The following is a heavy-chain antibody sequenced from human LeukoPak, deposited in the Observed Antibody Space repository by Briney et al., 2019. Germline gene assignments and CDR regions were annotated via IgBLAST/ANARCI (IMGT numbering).Heavy chain of an antibody. Sequence: PGGSLRLSCAASGFTFSSYAMSWVRQAPGKGLEWVSAISSNGHSAYYADSVKGRFTISRDNSKNTLYLQMGSLRAEDMAVYYCARGLGGKMTTVTTVGLFFYYYGMDVWGQGTTVTVSS. CDR3: ARGLGGKMTTVTTVGLFFYYYGMDV. J-gene: IGHJ6*02. CDR2: ISSNGHSA. CDR1: GFTFSSYA. D-gene: IGHD4-17*01. V-gene: IGHV3-64*02.